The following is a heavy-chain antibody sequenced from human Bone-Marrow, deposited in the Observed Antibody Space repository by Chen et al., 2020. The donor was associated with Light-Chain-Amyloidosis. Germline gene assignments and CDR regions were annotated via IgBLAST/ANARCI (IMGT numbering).Heavy chain of an antibody. CDR1: GFTFSSYG. D-gene: IGHD4-17*01. V-gene: IGHV3-30*02. Sequence: QVQLVESGGGMVQPGGSLRLSCAASGFTFSSYGIHWVRQAPGKGLEWVAFIRYDGSNKYYADSVKGRFTISRDNSKNTLYLQMNSLRAEDTALYYCAKGHDYGDYGEYYFDYWGQGTLVTVSS. CDR3: AKGHDYGDYGEYYFDY. CDR2: IRYDGSNK. J-gene: IGHJ4*02.